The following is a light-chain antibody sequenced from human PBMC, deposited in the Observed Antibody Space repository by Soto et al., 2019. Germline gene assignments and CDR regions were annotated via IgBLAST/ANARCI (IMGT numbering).Light chain of an antibody. CDR2: KTS. J-gene: IGKJ2*03. V-gene: IGKV1-5*03. CDR3: QQYSSYSYS. Sequence: DIQMTQSPSTLSASVGDRVTITCRASQSTSSWLAWYQHKPGKAPKLLIYKTSTLESGVPSRFSGSGAGTEFTLTIGCLQAHDFATYYCQQYSSYSYSFGQGTKLEIK. CDR1: QSTSSW.